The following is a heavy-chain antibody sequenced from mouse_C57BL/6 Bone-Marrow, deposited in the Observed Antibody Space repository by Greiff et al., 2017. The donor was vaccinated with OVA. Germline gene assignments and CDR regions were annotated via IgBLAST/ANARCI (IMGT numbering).Heavy chain of an antibody. V-gene: IGHV5-16*01. Sequence: EVMLVESEGGLVQPGSSMKLSCTASGFTFSDYYMAWVRQVPEKGLEWVANINYDGSSTYYLDSLKSRFIISRDNAKNILDLQMSSRKSEDTATEYCARGGGYYVYAMDYWGQGTSVTVSS. CDR3: ARGGGYYVYAMDY. CDR1: GFTFSDYY. J-gene: IGHJ4*01. D-gene: IGHD2-3*01. CDR2: INYDGSST.